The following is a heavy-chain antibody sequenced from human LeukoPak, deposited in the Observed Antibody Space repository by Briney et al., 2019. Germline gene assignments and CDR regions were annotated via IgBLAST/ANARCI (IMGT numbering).Heavy chain of an antibody. J-gene: IGHJ4*02. Sequence: GGSLRLSCAASGFTFSSYAMTWVRQTPGKGPEWVSAISGSGGDTYYADSVKGRFTISRDNSKNTLYLQMNSLRAEDTAVYYCAKKGATTGDFGYWGQGTLVTVSS. D-gene: IGHD1-26*01. CDR2: ISGSGGDT. CDR3: AKKGATTGDFGY. V-gene: IGHV3-23*01. CDR1: GFTFSSYA.